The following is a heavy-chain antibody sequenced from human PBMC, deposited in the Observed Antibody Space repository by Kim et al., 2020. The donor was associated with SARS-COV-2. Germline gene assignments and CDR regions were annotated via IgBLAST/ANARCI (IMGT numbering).Heavy chain of an antibody. V-gene: IGHV4-4*07. D-gene: IGHD5-18*01. Sequence: SETLSLTCTVSGGSISVYYWSWVRQSAGKGLEWIGRLYSSGTTRYNPSLESRVTMSLDTSKNQFSLNLSSVTAADTAVYYCARAGPYPGILGGDSRHYG. CDR2: LYSSGTT. CDR1: GGSISVYY. CDR3: ARAGPYPGILGGDSRHYG. J-gene: IGHJ6*01.